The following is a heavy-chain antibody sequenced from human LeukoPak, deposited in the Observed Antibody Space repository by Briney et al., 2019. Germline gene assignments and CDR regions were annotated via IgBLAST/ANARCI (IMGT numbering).Heavy chain of an antibody. D-gene: IGHD5-18*01. CDR3: ARLRGYSYATYYYYYGMDV. V-gene: IGHV4-59*01. CDR2: IYYSGST. J-gene: IGHJ6*02. Sequence: SETLSLTCTVSGGSISSYYWSWIRQPPGKGLEWIGYIYYSGSTIYNPSLKSRVTISVDTSKNQFSLKLSSVTAADTAVYYCARLRGYSYATYYYYYGMDVWGQGTTVTVSS. CDR1: GGSISSYY.